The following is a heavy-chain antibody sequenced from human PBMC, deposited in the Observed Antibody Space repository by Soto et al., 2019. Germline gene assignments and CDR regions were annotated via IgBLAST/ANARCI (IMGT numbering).Heavy chain of an antibody. V-gene: IGHV4-31*03. Sequence: QVQLQESGPGLVKPSQTLSLTCTVSGGSISSGGYYWSWIRQHPGKGLEWIGYIYYSGSTYYNPSLKSRVTISVDTSKNQFSLKLSSVTAADTAVYYCARESNVRGYCSGGSCYHHDWFDPWGQGTLVTVSS. CDR1: GGSISSGGYY. CDR3: ARESNVRGYCSGGSCYHHDWFDP. J-gene: IGHJ5*02. CDR2: IYYSGST. D-gene: IGHD2-15*01.